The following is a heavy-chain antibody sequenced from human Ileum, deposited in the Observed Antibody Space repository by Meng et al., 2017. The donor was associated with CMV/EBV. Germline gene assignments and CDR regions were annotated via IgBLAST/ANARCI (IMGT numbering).Heavy chain of an antibody. J-gene: IGHJ1*01. V-gene: IGHV3-7*01. CDR1: GFTFSGYG. D-gene: IGHD6-19*01. CDR3: ARSYGLFVAGLNS. CDR2: INQDGSER. Sequence: GESLKISCSASGFTFSGYGMSWVRQAPGAGLEWVANINQDGSERYCLDSVKGRFTISRDNAKNSLYLQINSLRAEDTAVYFCARSYGLFVAGLNSWGQGTLVTVSS.